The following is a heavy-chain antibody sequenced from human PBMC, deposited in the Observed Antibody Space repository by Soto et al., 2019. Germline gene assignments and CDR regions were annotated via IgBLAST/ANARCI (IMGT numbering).Heavy chain of an antibody. D-gene: IGHD3-16*01. CDR3: ARRLGGGGDYYYGMDV. CDR1: GYTFTEYY. J-gene: IGHJ6*02. Sequence: QVQLEQSGAEVKKPGASVKVSCKASGYTFTEYYIHWVRQAPEQGLVWMGWINPNSGGTNYAQKFQGWVTLTSDTSISTAYMELSSLKSDDTAVYSCARRLGGGGDYYYGMDVWGQGTTVTVSS. CDR2: INPNSGGT. V-gene: IGHV1-2*04.